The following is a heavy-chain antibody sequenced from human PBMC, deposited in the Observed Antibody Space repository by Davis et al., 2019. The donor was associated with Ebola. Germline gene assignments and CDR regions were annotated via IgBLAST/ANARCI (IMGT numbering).Heavy chain of an antibody. J-gene: IGHJ6*02. Sequence: GGSLRLSCAASGFTFSSYAMTWVRQAPGKGLEWVSGISSSGTTTYYVDSVKGRFTISRDNSKNTLYLQMNSLRAEDTAAYYCAKGKKGLYPIAGMDVWGQGTTVTVSS. CDR3: AKGKKGLYPIAGMDV. CDR2: ISSSGTTT. D-gene: IGHD3-16*02. CDR1: GFTFSSYA. V-gene: IGHV3-23*01.